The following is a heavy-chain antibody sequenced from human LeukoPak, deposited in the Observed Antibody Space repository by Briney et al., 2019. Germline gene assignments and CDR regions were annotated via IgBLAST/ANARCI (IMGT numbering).Heavy chain of an antibody. CDR1: GCTLTELS. CDR3: ATGLTGEDWLPDLP. V-gene: IGHV1-24*01. Sequence: ASVKVSCKVSGCTLTELSMHWVRQAPGKGLEWMGGFDPEDGETIYAQKFQGRVTMTEDTSTDTAYMELSSLRSEGTAVYYCATGLTGEDWLPDLPWGQGTLVTVSS. D-gene: IGHD3/OR15-3a*01. CDR2: FDPEDGET. J-gene: IGHJ5*02.